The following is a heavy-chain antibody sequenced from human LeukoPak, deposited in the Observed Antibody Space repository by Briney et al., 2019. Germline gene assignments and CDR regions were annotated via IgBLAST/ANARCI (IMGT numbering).Heavy chain of an antibody. CDR3: ARLGYSVLYYYYYMDV. V-gene: IGHV5-51*01. Sequence: GASVKVSCKASGYTFTSYWIGWVRQMPGKGLEWMGIIYPGDSDTRYSPSFQGQVTISADKSISTAYLQWSSLKASDTAMYYCARLGYSVLYYYYYMDVWGKGTTVTVSS. CDR1: GYTFTSYW. J-gene: IGHJ6*03. CDR2: IYPGDSDT. D-gene: IGHD5/OR15-5a*01.